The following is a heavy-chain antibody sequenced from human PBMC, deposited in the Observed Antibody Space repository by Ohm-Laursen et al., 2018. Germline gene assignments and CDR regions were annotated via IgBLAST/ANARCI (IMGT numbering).Heavy chain of an antibody. D-gene: IGHD3-22*01. CDR2: IYYSDKT. CDR1: GGSISSYY. Sequence: SDTLSLTCTVSGGSISSYYWSWIRQPPGKGLEWIGYIYYSDKTNYNPSLKSRVTMSTDTSKNQFSLKLTSVTAADTAVYYCARLTPYYESSGYPDSWGQGTLVTVSS. V-gene: IGHV4-59*08. J-gene: IGHJ4*02. CDR3: ARLTPYYESSGYPDS.